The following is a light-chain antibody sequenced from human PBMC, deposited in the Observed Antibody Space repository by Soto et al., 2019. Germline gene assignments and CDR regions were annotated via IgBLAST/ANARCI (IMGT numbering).Light chain of an antibody. CDR2: RAS. CDR3: QHYNFWPHT. V-gene: IGKV3-15*01. J-gene: IGKJ2*01. CDR1: QSVRDN. Sequence: EILLTQSPATLAVSPGEGATLSCRASQSVRDNLAWYQHKPGQAPRLLIYRASTRATGVPARFSGSGSGTEFTLTISSLQSEDVSVYFCQHYNFWPHTFGQGTKVDIK.